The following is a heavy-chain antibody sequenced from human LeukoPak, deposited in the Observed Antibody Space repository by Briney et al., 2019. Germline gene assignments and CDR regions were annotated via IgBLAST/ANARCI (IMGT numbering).Heavy chain of an antibody. D-gene: IGHD3-22*01. CDR2: ISAYNGNT. J-gene: IGHJ4*02. Sequence: ASVKVSCKASGYTFTSYGISWVRQAPGQGLEWMGWISAYNGNTNYAQKLQGRVTMTTDTSTSTAYTELRSLRSDDTAVYYCARDYYDSSGYFRTIDYWGQGTLVTVSS. CDR1: GYTFTSYG. CDR3: ARDYYDSSGYFRTIDY. V-gene: IGHV1-18*01.